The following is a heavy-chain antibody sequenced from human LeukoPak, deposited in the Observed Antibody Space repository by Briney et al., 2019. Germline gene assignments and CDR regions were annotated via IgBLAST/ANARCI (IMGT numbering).Heavy chain of an antibody. CDR2: ISGNGDST. Sequence: GGSLRLSCAASGFTFSSYAMSWVRQAPGKGLEWVSAISGNGDSTYYADSVKGRFTISRDNSKNTLYLQMNSLRAEDTAVYYCARGVDYYGVWGQGTLVTVSS. CDR3: ARGVDYYGV. CDR1: GFTFSSYA. D-gene: IGHD3-10*01. V-gene: IGHV3-23*01. J-gene: IGHJ4*02.